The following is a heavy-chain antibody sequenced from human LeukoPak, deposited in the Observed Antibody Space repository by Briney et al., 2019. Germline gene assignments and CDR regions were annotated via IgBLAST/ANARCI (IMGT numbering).Heavy chain of an antibody. J-gene: IGHJ6*03. CDR2: ISSSSSYI. Sequence: GGSLRLSCAASGFTFSSYSMNWVRQAPGKGLEWVSSISSSSSYIYYADSVKGRFTISRDNAKNSLYLQMNSLRAEDTAVYYCARDRFGEDYMDDWGKGTTVTVSS. CDR1: GFTFSSYS. CDR3: ARDRFGEDYMDD. D-gene: IGHD3-10*01. V-gene: IGHV3-21*01.